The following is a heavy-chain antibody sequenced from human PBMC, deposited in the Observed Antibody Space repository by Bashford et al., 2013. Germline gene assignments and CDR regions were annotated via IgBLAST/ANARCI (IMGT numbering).Heavy chain of an antibody. CDR2: IVVGSGNT. CDR1: GFTFTSSA. Sequence: SVKVSCKASGFTFTSSAVQWVRQARGQRLEWIGWIVVGSGNTNYAQKFQERVTITRDMSTSTAYMELSSLRSEDTAVYYCAADSTRDYYYGMDVWGQGTTVTVSS. V-gene: IGHV1-58*01. D-gene: IGHD2-2*01. CDR3: AADSTRDYYYGMDV. J-gene: IGHJ6*02.